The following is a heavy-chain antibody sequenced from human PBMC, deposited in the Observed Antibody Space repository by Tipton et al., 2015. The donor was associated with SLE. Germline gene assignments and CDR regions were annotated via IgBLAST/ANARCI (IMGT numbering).Heavy chain of an antibody. CDR3: ARVATVRGTGTYFEY. CDR1: GGTFSSYG. D-gene: IGHD2-21*02. CDR2: IIPMFTPP. V-gene: IGHV1-69*05. Sequence: QLVQSGPEVKKPGSSVKVSCKASGGTFSSYGISWVRQAPGQGLEWMGGIIPMFTPPSYAQDFQGRITITTDDSTSTAYMELSSLRSEDTAVYYCARVATVRGTGTYFEYWGQGSLVTVSS. J-gene: IGHJ4*02.